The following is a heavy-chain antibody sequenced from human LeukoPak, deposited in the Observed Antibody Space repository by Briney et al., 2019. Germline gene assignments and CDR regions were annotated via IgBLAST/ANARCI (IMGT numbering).Heavy chain of an antibody. D-gene: IGHD6-13*01. CDR3: ARVYSSSGYNWFDP. CDR1: GGSFSGYY. Sequence: PSETLPLTCAVYGGSFSGYYWSWIRQPPGKGLEWIGEINHSGSTNYNPSLKSRVTISVDTSKNQFSLKLSSVTAADTAVYYCARVYSSSGYNWFDPWGQGTLVTVSS. CDR2: INHSGST. V-gene: IGHV4-34*01. J-gene: IGHJ5*02.